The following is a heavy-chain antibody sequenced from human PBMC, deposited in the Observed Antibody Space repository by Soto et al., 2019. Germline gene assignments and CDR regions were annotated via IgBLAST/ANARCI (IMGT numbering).Heavy chain of an antibody. J-gene: IGHJ3*02. CDR2: IYYSGST. Sequence: SETLSLTCTVSGGSISSGGYYWSWIRQHPGKGLEWIGYIYYSGSTYYNPSLKSRVTISVDTSKNQFSLKLSSVTAADTAVYYCSARGGTIFGVVTDAFDIWGQGTMVTVSS. V-gene: IGHV4-31*03. CDR3: SARGGTIFGVVTDAFDI. D-gene: IGHD3-3*01. CDR1: GGSISSGGYY.